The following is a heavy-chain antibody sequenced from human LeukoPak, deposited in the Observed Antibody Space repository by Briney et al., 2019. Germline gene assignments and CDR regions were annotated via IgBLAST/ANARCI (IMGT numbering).Heavy chain of an antibody. CDR2: INPNSGVT. V-gene: IGHV1-2*02. CDR1: GYTFTGYY. J-gene: IGHJ4*02. D-gene: IGHD4-17*01. Sequence: GASVKVSCKASGYTFTGYYMHWVRQAPGQGLEWMGWINPNSGVTNYAQKFQGRVTMTGDTSISTAYMELSRLRSDDTAVYYCARDRPYGDYLYYFNYWGQGTLVTVSS. CDR3: ARDRPYGDYLYYFNY.